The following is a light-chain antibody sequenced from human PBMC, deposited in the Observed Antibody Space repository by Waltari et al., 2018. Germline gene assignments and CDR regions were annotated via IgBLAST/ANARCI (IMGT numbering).Light chain of an antibody. Sequence: EIVMTQSPATLSVSPGERATLSCRASQSVSSNLAWYQQKPGQAPRLLIYCASTRATDIPARFSGSGSGTEFTLTISSLQSGDFAVYYCQQYNNWPRTFGQGTKVEIK. CDR3: QQYNNWPRT. J-gene: IGKJ1*01. V-gene: IGKV3-15*01. CDR2: CAS. CDR1: QSVSSN.